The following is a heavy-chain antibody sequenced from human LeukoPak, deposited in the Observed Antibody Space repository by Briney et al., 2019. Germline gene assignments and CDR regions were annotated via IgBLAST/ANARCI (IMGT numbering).Heavy chain of an antibody. J-gene: IGHJ3*02. Sequence: PSETLSLTCTVSGGSIRSYYWGWIRQPPGKGLEWIGGIYYSGSTYYNPSLKSRVTISVDTSKNQFSLKLSSVTAADTAVYYCARESRSYDSSGIDAFDIWGQGTMVTVSS. CDR3: ARESRSYDSSGIDAFDI. CDR1: GGSIRSYY. D-gene: IGHD3-22*01. CDR2: IYYSGST. V-gene: IGHV4-39*07.